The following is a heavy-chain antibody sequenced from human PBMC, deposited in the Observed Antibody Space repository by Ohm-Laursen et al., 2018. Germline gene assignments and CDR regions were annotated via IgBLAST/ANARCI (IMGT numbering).Heavy chain of an antibody. V-gene: IGHV3-30*18. CDR3: AKGLIAARLTPIDY. CDR1: GFTFDDYA. Sequence: SLRLSCAASGFTFDDYAMHWVRQAPGKGLEWVAVISYDGSNKYYADSVKGRFTISRDNSKNTLYLQMNSLRAEDTAVYYCAKGLIAARLTPIDYWGQGTLVTVSS. D-gene: IGHD6-6*01. J-gene: IGHJ4*02. CDR2: ISYDGSNK.